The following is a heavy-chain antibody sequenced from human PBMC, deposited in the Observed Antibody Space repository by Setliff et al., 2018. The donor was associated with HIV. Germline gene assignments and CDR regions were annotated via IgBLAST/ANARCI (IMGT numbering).Heavy chain of an antibody. V-gene: IGHV4-4*09. CDR2: IYTTGST. Sequence: KASETLSLTCPVSGDSTSSYYWSWIRQPPGKGLEWIGYIYTTGSTNYNPSLKSRVTISLDTSKNQFSLRLSSVTATDTAMYYCARHPREETQRNYKFDSWGQGTLVTVSS. CDR1: GDSTSSYY. J-gene: IGHJ4*02. CDR3: ARHPREETQRNYKFDS. D-gene: IGHD1-7*01.